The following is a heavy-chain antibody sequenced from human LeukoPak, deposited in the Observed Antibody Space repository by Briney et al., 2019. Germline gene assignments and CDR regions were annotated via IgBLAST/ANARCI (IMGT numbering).Heavy chain of an antibody. V-gene: IGHV4-31*03. J-gene: IGHJ4*02. CDR1: GGSISSGGYY. D-gene: IGHD7-27*01. Sequence: SQTLSLTCTVSGGSISSGGYYWSWIRQHPGRGLEWIGYIYYSGFTNYNPSLKSRVTISVDTSKNQFSLKLSSVTAADTAIYYCARGRLTGDPHFDYWGQGTLVTVSS. CDR3: ARGRLTGDPHFDY. CDR2: IYYSGFT.